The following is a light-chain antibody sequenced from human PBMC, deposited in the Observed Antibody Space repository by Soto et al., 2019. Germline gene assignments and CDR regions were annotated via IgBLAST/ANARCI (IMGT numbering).Light chain of an antibody. CDR1: QTISSW. V-gene: IGKV1-5*01. CDR3: QQYNSYS. CDR2: AAS. J-gene: IGKJ1*01. Sequence: DIQMTQSPSTLPASVGDRVTITCRASQTISSWLAWYQQKPGKAPDLLIYAASSLQSGVPSRFSGSGSGTEFTLTISSLQPDDFATYYCQQYNSYSFGQGTKVDIK.